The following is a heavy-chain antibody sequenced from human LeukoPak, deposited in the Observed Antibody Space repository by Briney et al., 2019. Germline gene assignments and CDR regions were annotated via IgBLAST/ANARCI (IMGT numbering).Heavy chain of an antibody. CDR3: ARDVFSGWIGEDPFYFDY. CDR1: GYTFTGYY. D-gene: IGHD6-19*01. CDR2: INPNSGGT. Sequence: ASVKVSCKASGYTFTGYYMHWVRQAPGPGLEWMGWINPNSGGTNYAQKFQGRVTMTRDTSISTAYMELSRLRSDDTAVYYCARDVFSGWIGEDPFYFDYWGQGTLVTVSS. V-gene: IGHV1-2*02. J-gene: IGHJ4*02.